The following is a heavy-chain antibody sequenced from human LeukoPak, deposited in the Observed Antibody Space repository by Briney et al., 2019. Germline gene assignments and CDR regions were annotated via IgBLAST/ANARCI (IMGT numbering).Heavy chain of an antibody. D-gene: IGHD3-22*01. CDR3: AKGKASSGYLN. CDR1: GFTFSSFA. V-gene: IGHV3-23*01. J-gene: IGHJ4*02. CDR2: ISGSGGST. Sequence: GGSLRLSRAAPGFTFSSFAMSWVRQAPGKGLEWVSAISGSGGSTYYADSVKGRFTISRDNSKNTLYLQMNSLRAEDTAVYYCAKGKASSGYLNWGQGTLVTVSS.